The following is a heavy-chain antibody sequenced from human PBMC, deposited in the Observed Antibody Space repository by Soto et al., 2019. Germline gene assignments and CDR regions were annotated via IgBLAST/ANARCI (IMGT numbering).Heavy chain of an antibody. V-gene: IGHV4-31*03. Sequence: QVQLQESGPGLVKPSRTLPLTCSVSGDSFSSGGYYWSWIRQVPGKGLEWIGFIDYSGSTYYNPSLKSRLTISLDTSKNQFSLNLNSVTAADTAVYYCARALRQGTVVTSWWFDPWGQGTLVTVSS. D-gene: IGHD2-21*02. CDR1: GDSFSSGGYY. CDR2: IDYSGST. J-gene: IGHJ5*02. CDR3: ARALRQGTVVTSWWFDP.